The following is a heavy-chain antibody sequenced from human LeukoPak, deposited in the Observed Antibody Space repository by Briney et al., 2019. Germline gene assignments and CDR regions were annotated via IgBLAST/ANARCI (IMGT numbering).Heavy chain of an antibody. CDR1: GGSISSGSYY. V-gene: IGHV4-61*02. Sequence: SETLSLTCTVSGGSISSGSYYWRWIRQPAGKGLEWIERIYTSGSTNYNPSLKSRVTISVDTPKNQFSLKLSSVTAAHTAVYYCARLVATINPTLARFDPWGQGTLVTVSS. CDR3: ARLVATINPTLARFDP. J-gene: IGHJ5*02. CDR2: IYTSGST. D-gene: IGHD5-12*01.